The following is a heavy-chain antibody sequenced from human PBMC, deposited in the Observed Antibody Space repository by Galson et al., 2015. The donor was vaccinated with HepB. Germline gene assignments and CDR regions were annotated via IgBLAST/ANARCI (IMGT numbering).Heavy chain of an antibody. D-gene: IGHD3-3*01. CDR1: GYTFTSYD. V-gene: IGHV1-8*01. CDR2: MNPNSGNT. CDR3: ARGPTPRYYDFWSGYYLEYYYYYMDV. J-gene: IGHJ6*03. Sequence: SVKVSCKASGYTFTSYDINWVRQATGQGLEWMGWMNPNSGNTGYAQKFQGRVTMTRNTSISTAYMELSSLRSEDTAVYYCARGPTPRYYDFWSGYYLEYYYYYMDVWGKGTTVTVSS.